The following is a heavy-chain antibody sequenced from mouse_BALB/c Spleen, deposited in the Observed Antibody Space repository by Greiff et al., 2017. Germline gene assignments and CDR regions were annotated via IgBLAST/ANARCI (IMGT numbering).Heavy chain of an antibody. D-gene: IGHD2-3*01. CDR3: AREGDDGYSLAY. V-gene: IGHV3-6*02. CDR2: ISYDGSN. Sequence: VQLKESGPGLVKPSQSLSLTCSVTGYSITSGYYWNWIRQFPGNKLEWMGYISYDGSNNYNPSLKNRISITRDTSKNQFFLKLNSVTTEDTATYYCAREGDDGYSLAYWGQGTLVTVSA. CDR1: GYSITSGYY. J-gene: IGHJ3*01.